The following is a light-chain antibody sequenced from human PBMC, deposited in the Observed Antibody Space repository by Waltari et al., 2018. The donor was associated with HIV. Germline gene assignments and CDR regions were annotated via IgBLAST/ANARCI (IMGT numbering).Light chain of an antibody. CDR2: WAS. CDR1: RSLLYSTNNKNF. V-gene: IGKV4-1*01. J-gene: IGKJ1*01. CDR3: QQYFTTPWT. Sequence: IVMTHSPYSLTMSLGERASVNGMSNRSLLYSTNNKNFLVWYQQKPGQPPTLLIYWASSRESGVPDRFSGSASGTNFTLAISSLQPEDVATYFCQQYFTTPWTLGQGTKVE.